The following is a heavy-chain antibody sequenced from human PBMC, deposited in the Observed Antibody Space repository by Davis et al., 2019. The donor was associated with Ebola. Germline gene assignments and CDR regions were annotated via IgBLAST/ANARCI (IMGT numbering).Heavy chain of an antibody. J-gene: IGHJ3*02. CDR2: FGTSGDT. D-gene: IGHD1-20*01. CDR3: AKDTSNNWFDI. V-gene: IGHV3-23*01. Sequence: PAGSLRLSCAASGFIFRSYVMSWVRQAPGKGLEWLSTFGTSGDTYYADSVKGRFTISRDNSKNTLYLQMNGLRVDDTAIYYCAKDTSNNWFDIWGQGKMVTVSS. CDR1: GFIFRSYV.